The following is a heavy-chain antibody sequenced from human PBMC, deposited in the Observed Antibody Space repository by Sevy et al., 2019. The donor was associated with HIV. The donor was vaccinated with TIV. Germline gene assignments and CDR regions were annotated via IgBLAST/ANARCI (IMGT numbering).Heavy chain of an antibody. CDR3: ARDSPFTYYYGSGSYNNPYGMDV. J-gene: IGHJ6*02. CDR1: GYSISSGYY. D-gene: IGHD3-10*01. CDR2: IYHSGST. Sequence: SETLSLTCTVSGYSISSGYYWGWIRQPPGKGLEWIGSIYHSGSTYYNPSLKSRVTISVDTSKNQFSLKLSSVTAADTAVYYCARDSPFTYYYGSGSYNNPYGMDVWGQGTTVTVS. V-gene: IGHV4-38-2*02.